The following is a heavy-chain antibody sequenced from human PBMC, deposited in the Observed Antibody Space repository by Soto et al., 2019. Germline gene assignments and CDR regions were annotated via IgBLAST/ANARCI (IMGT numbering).Heavy chain of an antibody. Sequence: ASVKVSCKASGYTFTSYGISWVRQAPGQGLEWMGWISAYNGNTNYAQKLQGRVTMTTDTSTSTAYMELRSLRSDDTAVYYCARDPRKKVAAMIRWLDPWGQGTMVTVYS. J-gene: IGHJ5*02. D-gene: IGHD2-15*01. CDR3: ARDPRKKVAAMIRWLDP. V-gene: IGHV1-18*04. CDR1: GYTFTSYG. CDR2: ISAYNGNT.